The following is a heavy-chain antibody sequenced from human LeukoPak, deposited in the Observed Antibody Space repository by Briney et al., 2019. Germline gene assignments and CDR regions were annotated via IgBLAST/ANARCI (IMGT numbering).Heavy chain of an antibody. D-gene: IGHD2-2*01. CDR3: ARDYSSSGTFFGYYYGMDV. J-gene: IGHJ6*02. Sequence: PGGSLRLSCAASGFTFSSYAMHWVRQAPGKGLEWISYISGSSKIIHWAESLKGRFTISRDNAKNSLYLQMNSLRDEDTAVYYCARDYSSSGTFFGYYYGMDVWGQGTTVTVSS. V-gene: IGHV3-48*02. CDR1: GFTFSSYA. CDR2: ISGSSKII.